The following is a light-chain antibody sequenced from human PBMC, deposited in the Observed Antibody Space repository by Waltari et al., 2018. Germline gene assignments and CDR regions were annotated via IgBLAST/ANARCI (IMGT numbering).Light chain of an antibody. Sequence: QTVVTQEPSFSVSPGGTVTLPCGSSSGSLSTHTHPTWYPQPPGQAPRTLIYTTNTRSSGVPDRFSGSILGNKAALTITGAQADDESDYYCVLYMGKGISVFGGGTKVTVL. V-gene: IGLV8-61*01. CDR2: TTN. CDR1: SGSLSTHTH. J-gene: IGLJ3*02. CDR3: VLYMGKGISV.